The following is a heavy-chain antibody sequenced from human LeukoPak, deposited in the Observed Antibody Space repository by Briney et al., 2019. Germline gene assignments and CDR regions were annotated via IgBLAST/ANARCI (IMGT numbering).Heavy chain of an antibody. CDR3: ATDRPPLDF. CDR1: GLPFSNYA. J-gene: IGHJ4*02. Sequence: PGGSLRLSCVVSGLPFSNYAMHWVRQPPGEGLEWLTLISYDSSNIRYADSVKGRFTIFRDNSENTLYLQMNSLKTEDTAVYYCATDRPPLDFWGQGSLVTVSS. V-gene: IGHV3-30*03. CDR2: ISYDSSNI.